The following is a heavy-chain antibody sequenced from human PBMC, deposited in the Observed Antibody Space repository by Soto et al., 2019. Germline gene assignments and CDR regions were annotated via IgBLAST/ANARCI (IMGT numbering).Heavy chain of an antibody. V-gene: IGHV1-18*01. CDR2: ISAYNGNT. J-gene: IGHJ4*02. D-gene: IGHD3-22*01. CDR3: ARKDYYDSSGYRRDFDY. CDR1: GYTFTSYG. Sequence: QVQLVQSGAEVKKPGASVKVSCKASGYTFTSYGISWVRQAPGQGLEWMGWISAYNGNTNYAQNLQGRVTMTTDTYASTAYMELRSLRSDDTAVYYCARKDYYDSSGYRRDFDYWGQVALGTVSS.